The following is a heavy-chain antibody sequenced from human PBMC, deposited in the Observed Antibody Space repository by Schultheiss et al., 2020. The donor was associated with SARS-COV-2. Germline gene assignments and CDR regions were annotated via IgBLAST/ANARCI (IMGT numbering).Heavy chain of an antibody. J-gene: IGHJ4*02. D-gene: IGHD4-11*01. CDR2: ISGSGGST. Sequence: GGSLRLSCGVSGIDFSAYWMTWVRHFPGKGLEWVSAISGSGGSTYYADSVKGRFTISRDNSKNTLYLQMNSLRAEDTAVYYCAKDQFLTTSFFFVYWGQGTLVTVSS. CDR3: AKDQFLTTSFFFVY. CDR1: GIDFSAYW. V-gene: IGHV3-23*01.